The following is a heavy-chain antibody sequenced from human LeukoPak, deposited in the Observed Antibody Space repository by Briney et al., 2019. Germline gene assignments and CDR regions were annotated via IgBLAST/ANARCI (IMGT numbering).Heavy chain of an antibody. Sequence: GESLKISCKGSGYSFTSYWIGWVRQMPGKGLEWMGIIYPGDSNTLYSPSFQGQVTISADRSISTAYLQWSSLKASDSAMYYCVRHGLGSSWFGFDYWGQGTLVTVSS. J-gene: IGHJ4*02. CDR1: GYSFTSYW. V-gene: IGHV5-51*01. CDR3: VRHGLGSSWFGFDY. D-gene: IGHD6-13*01. CDR2: IYPGDSNT.